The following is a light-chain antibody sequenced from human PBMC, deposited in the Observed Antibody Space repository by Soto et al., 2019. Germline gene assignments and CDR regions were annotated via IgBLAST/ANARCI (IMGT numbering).Light chain of an antibody. J-gene: IGLJ1*01. V-gene: IGLV2-14*01. Sequence: QSALTQPASVSGSPGQSITISCTGTSSDLAIYNYVSWYQQQPGKAPKLMIYQVTNRPSGVSNRFSGSRSGNTASLTISGLQAEDEADYYCSSYTSSSTLVFGTGTKVTVL. CDR3: SSYTSSSTLV. CDR2: QVT. CDR1: SSDLAIYNY.